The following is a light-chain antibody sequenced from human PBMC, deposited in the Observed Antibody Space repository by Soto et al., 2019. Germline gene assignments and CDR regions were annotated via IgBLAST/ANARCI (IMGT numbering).Light chain of an antibody. CDR1: QPISNY. V-gene: IGKV1-39*01. Sequence: DVQMTQSPSSLSASVRDRVTITCRASQPISNYLNWYQQKAGEAPKVLIFGASSLQSGVPSKFSGSGYGTDFTLIINNLHPDDFATYYCQQTHAVPLTFGQGTRL. J-gene: IGKJ5*01. CDR3: QQTHAVPLT. CDR2: GAS.